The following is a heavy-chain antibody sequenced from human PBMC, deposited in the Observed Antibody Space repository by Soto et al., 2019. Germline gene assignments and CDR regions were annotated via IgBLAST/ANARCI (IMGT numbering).Heavy chain of an antibody. V-gene: IGHV1-46*01. J-gene: IGHJ4*02. CDR3: ASDYYDSSGHYSPLDY. D-gene: IGHD3-22*01. Sequence: GASVKVSFKASGYTFTSYYMHWVRQAPGQGLEWMGIINPSGGSTSYAQKFQGRVTMTRDTSTSTVYMELSSLRSEDTAVYYCASDYYDSSGHYSPLDYWGQGTLVTVSS. CDR1: GYTFTSYY. CDR2: INPSGGST.